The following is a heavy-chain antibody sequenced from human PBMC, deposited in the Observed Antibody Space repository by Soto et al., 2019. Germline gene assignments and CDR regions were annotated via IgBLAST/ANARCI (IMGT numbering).Heavy chain of an antibody. CDR3: ARTYDSSGYGRGNFDY. D-gene: IGHD3-22*01. CDR1: GYSFTSYW. CDR2: IDPSDSYT. J-gene: IGHJ4*02. V-gene: IGHV5-10-1*01. Sequence: GESLKISCKGSGYSFTSYWISWVRQMPGKGLEWMGRIDPSDSYTNYSPSFQGHVTISADKSISTAYLQWSSLKASDTAMYYCARTYDSSGYGRGNFDYWGQGTLGTVSS.